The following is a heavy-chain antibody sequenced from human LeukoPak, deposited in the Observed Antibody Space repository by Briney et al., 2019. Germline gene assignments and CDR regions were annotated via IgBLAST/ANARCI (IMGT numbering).Heavy chain of an antibody. J-gene: IGHJ4*02. V-gene: IGHV1-2*02. CDR1: GYTFTGYY. CDR2: INPNSGGT. CDR3: ARARYYYGSGRKIDY. Sequence: GASVKVSCKASGYTFTGYYMHWVRQAPGQGLEWMGWINPNSGGTNYAQKFQGRVTMTRDTSISTAYMELSRLRSDDTAVYYCARARYYYGSGRKIDYRGQGTLVTVSS. D-gene: IGHD3-10*01.